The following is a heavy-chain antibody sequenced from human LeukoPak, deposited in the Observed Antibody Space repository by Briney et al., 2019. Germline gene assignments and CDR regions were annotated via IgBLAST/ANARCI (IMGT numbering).Heavy chain of an antibody. V-gene: IGHV1-2*02. CDR3: ANWGGYGSGSYYDY. Sequence: ASVKVSCKASGYTFTGYYMHWVRQAPGQGLEWMGWINPNSGGTNYAQKFQGRVTLTRDTSISTAYMELSRLRSDDTAVYYCANWGGYGSGSYYDYWGQGTLVTVSS. D-gene: IGHD3-10*01. CDR1: GYTFTGYY. CDR2: INPNSGGT. J-gene: IGHJ4*02.